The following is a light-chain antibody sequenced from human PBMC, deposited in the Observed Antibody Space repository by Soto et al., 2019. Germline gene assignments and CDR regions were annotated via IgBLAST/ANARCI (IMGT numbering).Light chain of an antibody. CDR1: QSVSSSY. J-gene: IGKJ2*01. CDR3: QQYGSSPL. Sequence: EIVLTQSPGTLSLSPGERATLSCRASQSVSSSYLAWYQQKPGQAPRLLIYGASSRATGIPARFSGSGSGTDFTLTISRLEPEAFAVYYCQQYGSSPLFGQGTKLEIK. V-gene: IGKV3-20*01. CDR2: GAS.